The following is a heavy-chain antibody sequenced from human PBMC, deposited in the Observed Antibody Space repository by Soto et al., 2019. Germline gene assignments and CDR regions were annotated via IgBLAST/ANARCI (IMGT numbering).Heavy chain of an antibody. CDR2: IDPSDSYT. D-gene: IGHD6-19*01. CDR1: GYIFTSYW. J-gene: IGHJ4*02. CDR3: ARLRSGWSPCFDY. V-gene: IGHV5-10-1*01. Sequence: GESMKISCKGSGYIFTSYWIGGGHQRPGEGLERMGRIDPSDSYTNYSPSFQGHATISADKSISTAYLQCSSLKASDTAMYYCARLRSGWSPCFDYWGQGTLVTVSS.